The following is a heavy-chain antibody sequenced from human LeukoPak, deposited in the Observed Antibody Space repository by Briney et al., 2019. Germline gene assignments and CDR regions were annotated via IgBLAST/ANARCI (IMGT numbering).Heavy chain of an antibody. J-gene: IGHJ4*02. Sequence: PGRSLRLSCAASGFTFSSYSVNWVRQAPGKGLEWVAVTSSDLNVKLYADSVKGRFTISRDNSRSTLYLQMNSLRPEDTAIYYCAREGYYGSGSPPSLYFDYWGQGTLVTVSS. D-gene: IGHD3-10*01. CDR1: GFTFSSYS. V-gene: IGHV3-30*03. CDR2: TSSDLNVK. CDR3: AREGYYGSGSPPSLYFDY.